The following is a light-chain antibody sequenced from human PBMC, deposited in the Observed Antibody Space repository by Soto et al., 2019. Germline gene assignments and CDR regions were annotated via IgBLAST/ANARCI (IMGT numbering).Light chain of an antibody. V-gene: IGKV3-11*01. Sequence: EVVLRQSPATLCVSPWERATLGCRGSQSVSSYLARYQQKPGQAPRLLIYDASNRATGTPARFSGSGSGTDFTLTIISLEPEDFAAYYCQQRSNSPLLRTFGGGTKLDIK. J-gene: IGKJ4*01. CDR3: QQRSNSPLLRT. CDR2: DAS. CDR1: QSVSSY.